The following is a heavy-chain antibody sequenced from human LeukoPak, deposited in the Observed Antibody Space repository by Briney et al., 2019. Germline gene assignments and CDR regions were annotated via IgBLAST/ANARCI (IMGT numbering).Heavy chain of an antibody. CDR1: GFTFSSYG. Sequence: GGSLRLSCAASGFTFSSYGMHWVRQAPGKGLEWVAFIRYDGSNKYYADSVKSRFTISRDNAKNSLYLQMNSLRAEDTAVYYCARLRYYGMDVWGQGTTVTVSS. CDR2: IRYDGSNK. J-gene: IGHJ6*02. V-gene: IGHV3-30*02. CDR3: ARLRYYGMDV. D-gene: IGHD2-15*01.